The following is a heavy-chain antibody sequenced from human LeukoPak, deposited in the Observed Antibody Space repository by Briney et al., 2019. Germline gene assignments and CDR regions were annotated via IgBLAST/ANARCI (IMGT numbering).Heavy chain of an antibody. Sequence: GASVKVSCKASGYTFTSYGISWVRQAPGQGLEWMGWISAHNGNTNYAQKFQGRVTMTRDTSISTAYMELSRLRSDDTAVYYCARDLRRVEGDYWGQGTLVTVSS. D-gene: IGHD4-17*01. CDR2: ISAHNGNT. J-gene: IGHJ4*02. CDR3: ARDLRRVEGDY. V-gene: IGHV1-18*01. CDR1: GYTFTSYG.